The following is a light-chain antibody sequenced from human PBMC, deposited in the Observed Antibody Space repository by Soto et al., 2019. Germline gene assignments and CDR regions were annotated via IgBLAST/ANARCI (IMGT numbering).Light chain of an antibody. CDR2: AAS. CDR1: KSISSY. J-gene: IGKJ4*01. CDR3: QQSYSTPPT. Sequence: DIQVTPSPSSLAASLGDRVPIPCRASKSISSYLKWYQQTPGKAPKLLIYAASSLQSGVPSRFSGSGSGTDFTLTISSLQPEDFATYYCQQSYSTPPTFGGGTKVDIK. V-gene: IGKV1-39*01.